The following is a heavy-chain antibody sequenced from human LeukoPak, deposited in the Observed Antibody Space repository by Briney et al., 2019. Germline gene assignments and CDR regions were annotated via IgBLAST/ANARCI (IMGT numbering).Heavy chain of an antibody. CDR3: VRDFSTVTTASLHH. CDR1: GFTFSSYS. J-gene: IGHJ1*01. V-gene: IGHV3-21*04. CDR2: ISSSSRHI. Sequence: PGGSLRLSCAASGFTFSSYSMNWVRQAPGKGLEWVSSISSSSRHIYYADSVKGRFTIFRDAAKNSLFLQMDSLRVEDTAMYYCVRDFSTVTTASLHHWGQGTLLTVSS. D-gene: IGHD4-17*01.